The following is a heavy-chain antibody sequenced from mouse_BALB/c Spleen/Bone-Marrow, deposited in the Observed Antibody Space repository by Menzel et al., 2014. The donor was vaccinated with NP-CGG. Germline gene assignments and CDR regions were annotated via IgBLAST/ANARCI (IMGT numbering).Heavy chain of an antibody. V-gene: IGHV7-3*02. J-gene: IGHJ3*01. D-gene: IGHD2-1*01. Sequence: EVNVVESGGGLVQPGGSLRLSCATSGFTFTDYYMSWVRQPPGKALEWLGFIRNKANGYTTEYSASVKGRFTISRDNSRSILYLQMNTLRAEDSATYYCARDVGNYVRFAYWGQGTLVTVSA. CDR3: ARDVGNYVRFAY. CDR1: GFTFTDYY. CDR2: IRNKANGYTT.